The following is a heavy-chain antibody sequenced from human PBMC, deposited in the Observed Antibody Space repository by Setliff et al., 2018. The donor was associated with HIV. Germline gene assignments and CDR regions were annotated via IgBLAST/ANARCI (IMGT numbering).Heavy chain of an antibody. J-gene: IGHJ6*03. CDR1: GFTFSSYS. CDR2: VSGSGDST. D-gene: IGHD3-10*01. Sequence: GSLRLSCAASGFTFSSYSMNWVRQAPGKGLEWVSAVSGSGDSTFYADSVQGRFTISRDNSKNTLYLQMNSLRAEDTAVYYCARDWNGSGRAMDVWGKGTAVTVSS. CDR3: ARDWNGSGRAMDV. V-gene: IGHV3-23*01.